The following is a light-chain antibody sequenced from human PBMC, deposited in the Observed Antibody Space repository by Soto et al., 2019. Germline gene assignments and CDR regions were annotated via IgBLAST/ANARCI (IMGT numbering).Light chain of an antibody. V-gene: IGKV1-39*01. J-gene: IGKJ1*01. CDR3: QQYNTYSQT. Sequence: DIQMTQTPSSLSASAEDRVIITCRASQSISNHLNWYQQKPGKAPKLLLFAASSLQSGVPSRFSGSRSGPDFTLTISSLQPDDFATYYCQQYNTYSQTFGQGTKVDIK. CDR2: AAS. CDR1: QSISNH.